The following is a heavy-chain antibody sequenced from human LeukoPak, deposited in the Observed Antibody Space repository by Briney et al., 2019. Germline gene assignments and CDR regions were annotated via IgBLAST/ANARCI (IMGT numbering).Heavy chain of an antibody. D-gene: IGHD2-2*01. J-gene: IGHJ5*02. CDR1: GFTFSSYE. V-gene: IGHV3-48*03. CDR3: ARGLGLQYANNWFDP. Sequence: GGSLRLSCAASGFTFSSYEMSWVRQAPGKGLEWVSYISSSGSTIYYADSVKGRFTISRDNAKNSLYLQMNSLRAEDTAVYYCARGLGLQYANNWFDPWGQGTLVTVSS. CDR2: ISSSGSTI.